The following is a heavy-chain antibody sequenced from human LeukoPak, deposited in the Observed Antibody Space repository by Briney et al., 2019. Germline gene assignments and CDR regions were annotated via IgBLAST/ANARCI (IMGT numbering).Heavy chain of an antibody. D-gene: IGHD5-24*01. V-gene: IGHV4-38-2*02. CDR1: GYSISSGYY. Sequence: SQTLSPTRTVAGYSISSGYYWACIRQPPGKGREWIGSIYHSGSTYYNPSLKSRVTISVDTSKNQFSLKLSSVTAADTAVYYCARRYRDGYNEYWGQGTLVTVSS. CDR2: IYHSGST. J-gene: IGHJ4*02. CDR3: ARRYRDGYNEY.